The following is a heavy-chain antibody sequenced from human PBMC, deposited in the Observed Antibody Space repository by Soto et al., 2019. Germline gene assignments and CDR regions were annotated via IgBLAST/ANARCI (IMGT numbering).Heavy chain of an antibody. CDR2: IKQDGSEK. Sequence: PGESRKISCAASGFSFSSYWMSLVRQAPGKRLEWVANIKQDGSEKYYVDSVKGRFTISRDNAKNALYLQMNSLRAEDTAVYYCARERGGDQESLDYGDAETTFYYYGMDVWGQGTTVTVSS. CDR3: ARERGGDQESLDYGDAETTFYYYGMDV. D-gene: IGHD4-17*01. J-gene: IGHJ6*02. CDR1: GFSFSSYW. V-gene: IGHV3-7*01.